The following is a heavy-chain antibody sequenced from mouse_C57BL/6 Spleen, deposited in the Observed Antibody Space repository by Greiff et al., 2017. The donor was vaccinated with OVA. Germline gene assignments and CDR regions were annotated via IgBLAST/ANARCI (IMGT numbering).Heavy chain of an antibody. CDR2: IWSGGST. D-gene: IGHD1-1*01. CDR3: AKNYYYGSSYAMDY. Sequence: QVQLKESGPGLVQPSQSLSITCTVSGFSLTSYGVHWVRQPPGKGLEWLGVIWSGGSTDYNAAFISRLSISKDNSKSQVFFKMNSLQADDTAIYYCAKNYYYGSSYAMDYWGQGTSVTVSS. CDR1: GFSLTSYG. V-gene: IGHV2-4*01. J-gene: IGHJ4*01.